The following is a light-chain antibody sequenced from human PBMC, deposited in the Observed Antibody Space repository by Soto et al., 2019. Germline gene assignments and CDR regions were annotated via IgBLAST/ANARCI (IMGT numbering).Light chain of an antibody. CDR2: SNN. Sequence: QSALTQPPSAYGTPGRGGTISCSGGSSNIGSNTVNWYQQLPGTAPKLVIYSNNQRPSGVPDRFSGSKSGTSASLAISGLQSEDEADYYCVAWDDSLNGYVVFGGGTK. CDR3: VAWDDSLNGYVV. J-gene: IGLJ2*01. CDR1: SSNIGSNT. V-gene: IGLV1-44*01.